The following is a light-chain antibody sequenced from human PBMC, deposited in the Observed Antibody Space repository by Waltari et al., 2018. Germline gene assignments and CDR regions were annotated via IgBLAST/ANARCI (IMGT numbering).Light chain of an antibody. Sequence: SYVLTQPPSVSVAPGQTARITCGGNNIGSKSVHWYQQKPGQAPVLVVYDDSDRPSGIPGRFSGSNSGNTATLTISRGEAGDEADYYCQVWDSSSEHWVFGGGTKLTVL. CDR2: DDS. V-gene: IGLV3-21*02. CDR3: QVWDSSSEHWV. CDR1: NIGSKS. J-gene: IGLJ3*02.